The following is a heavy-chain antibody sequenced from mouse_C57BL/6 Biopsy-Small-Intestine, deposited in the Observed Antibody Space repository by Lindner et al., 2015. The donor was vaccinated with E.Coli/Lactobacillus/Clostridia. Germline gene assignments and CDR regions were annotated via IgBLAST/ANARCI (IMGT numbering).Heavy chain of an antibody. Sequence: VQLQESGGGLVKPGGSLKLSRAASGFTFSDYGMHWVRQAPEKGLEWIAYISSGSSTIYYADTLKDRFTISRDNAKNTLFLQVTSLRSEDTAMYYCARPFYYAMDYWGQGTSVTVSS. CDR1: GFTFSDYG. V-gene: IGHV5-17*01. CDR2: ISSGSSTI. CDR3: ARPFYYAMDY. J-gene: IGHJ4*01.